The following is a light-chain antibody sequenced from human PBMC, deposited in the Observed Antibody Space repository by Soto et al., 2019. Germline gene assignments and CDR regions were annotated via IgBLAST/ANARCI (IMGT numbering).Light chain of an antibody. V-gene: IGKV1-5*03. CDR1: QTISSW. J-gene: IGKJ1*01. CDR2: KAS. Sequence: DIQMTQSPSTLSASVGDRVTISCRASQTISSWLAWYQQKPGKAPNLLIYKASTLQSGVPSRFSGSGSGTEFTLTISRLQPDDFASYYCQQYNTYSRTFGQGTKVEIE. CDR3: QQYNTYSRT.